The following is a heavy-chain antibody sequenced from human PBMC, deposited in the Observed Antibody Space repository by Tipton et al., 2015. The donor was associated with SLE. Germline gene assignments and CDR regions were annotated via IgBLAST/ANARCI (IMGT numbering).Heavy chain of an antibody. CDR2: INHSGGT. J-gene: IGHJ6*03. Sequence: TLSLTCAVYGGSFSGYYWSWIRQPPGKGLEWIGEINHSGGTNYNPSLKSRVTISVDTSKNLFFLKLTSVTAADTAVYFCARGFGYYYNYLDVWGKGTTVIVSS. CDR3: ARGFGYYYNYLDV. V-gene: IGHV4-34*01. CDR1: GGSFSGYY. D-gene: IGHD3-10*01.